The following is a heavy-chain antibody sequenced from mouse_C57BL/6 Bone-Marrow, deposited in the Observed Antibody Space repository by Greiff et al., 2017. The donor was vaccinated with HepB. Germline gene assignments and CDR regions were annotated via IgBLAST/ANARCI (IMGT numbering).Heavy chain of an antibody. CDR3: ARRSTVVATYWYFDV. J-gene: IGHJ1*03. CDR1: GFTFSDYY. CDR2: ISNGGGST. V-gene: IGHV5-12*01. D-gene: IGHD1-1*01. Sequence: EVMLVESGGGLVQPGGSLKLSCAASGFTFSDYYMYWVRQTPEKRLEWVAYISNGGGSTYYPDTVKGRFTISRDNAKNTLYLQMSRLKSEDTAMYYCARRSTVVATYWYFDVWGTGTTVTVSS.